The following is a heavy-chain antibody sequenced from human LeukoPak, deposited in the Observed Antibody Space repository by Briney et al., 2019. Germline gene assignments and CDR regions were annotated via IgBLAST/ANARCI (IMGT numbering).Heavy chain of an antibody. D-gene: IGHD3-10*01. Sequence: PGGSLRLSCAASGFSFDDYAMHWVRQAPGKGLEWVSGISWNRGTIGYADSVKGRFTISRDNAKNSLYLQMNSLRVEDTALYHCAKDIGYYGSGSYWNAMDVWGQGTTVTVSS. V-gene: IGHV3-9*01. CDR1: GFSFDDYA. J-gene: IGHJ6*02. CDR3: AKDIGYYGSGSYWNAMDV. CDR2: ISWNRGTI.